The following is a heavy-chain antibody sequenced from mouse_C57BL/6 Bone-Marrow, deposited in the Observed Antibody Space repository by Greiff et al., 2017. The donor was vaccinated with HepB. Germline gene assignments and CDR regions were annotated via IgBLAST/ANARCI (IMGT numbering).Heavy chain of an antibody. CDR2: IWRGGST. J-gene: IGHJ4*01. Sequence: QVQLQQSGPGLVQPSQSLSITCTVSGFSLTSYGVHWVRQSPGTGLEWLGVIWRGGSTDYNAAFMSRLSITKDNSKSPVFFKRNSLQADDTAIYYCAKNSYSNPKAMDYWGQGTSVTVSS. V-gene: IGHV2-5*01. CDR3: AKNSYSNPKAMDY. D-gene: IGHD2-5*01. CDR1: GFSLTSYG.